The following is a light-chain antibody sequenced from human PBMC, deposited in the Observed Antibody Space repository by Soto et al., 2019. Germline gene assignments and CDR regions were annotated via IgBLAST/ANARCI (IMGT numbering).Light chain of an antibody. Sequence: QSALTQPASVSGSPGQSITISCTGTSSDVGAYNYVSWYQQHPDKAPKVMIYEVTNRPSGVSNRFSGSKSGNTASLTISGLQAEDEADYYCGTWDSSLSAGVFGGGTKLTVL. V-gene: IGLV2-14*01. CDR1: SSDVGAYNY. CDR2: EVT. CDR3: GTWDSSLSAGV. J-gene: IGLJ3*02.